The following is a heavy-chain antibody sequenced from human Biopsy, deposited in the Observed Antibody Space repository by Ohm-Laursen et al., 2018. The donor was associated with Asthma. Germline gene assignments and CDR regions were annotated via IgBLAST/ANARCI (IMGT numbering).Heavy chain of an antibody. V-gene: IGHV1-69*13. CDR2: IMTVFGTT. CDR1: GGTFSNFA. CDR3: ARCQVGYSSGWSLLLKKIYYAGMDV. J-gene: IGHJ6*02. Sequence: SVKVSCKVPGGTFSNFAISWVRQAPGQGLEWLGGIMTVFGTTNYAQKFQGRVTITADESTSTAYMEVTSLRSEDTAIYYCARCQVGYSSGWSLLLKKIYYAGMDVWGQGTAVTVSS. D-gene: IGHD6-19*01.